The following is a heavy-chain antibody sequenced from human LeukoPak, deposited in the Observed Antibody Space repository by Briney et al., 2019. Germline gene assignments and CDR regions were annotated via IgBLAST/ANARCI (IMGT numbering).Heavy chain of an antibody. Sequence: GGSLRLSCAASGFTFSNYWIHWVRQAPGKGLVWVSRINPDGSSTSHADSVKGRFTISRDNAKNTLYLQINSLRAEDTAVYYCVRDRTEGDFDYWGQGTLVTVSS. CDR3: VRDRTEGDFDY. CDR1: GFTFSNYW. V-gene: IGHV3-74*01. D-gene: IGHD3-16*01. CDR2: INPDGSST. J-gene: IGHJ4*02.